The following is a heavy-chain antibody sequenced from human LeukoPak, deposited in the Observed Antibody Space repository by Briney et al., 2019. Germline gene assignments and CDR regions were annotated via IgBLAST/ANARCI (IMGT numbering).Heavy chain of an antibody. D-gene: IGHD3-22*01. CDR1: GFTFSSYA. Sequence: GGSLRLSCAASGFTFSSYAMSWVRQAPGKGLEWVSAISGSGGGTYYADSVKGRFTISRDNSKNTLYLQMNSLRAEDTAVYYCAKPYDSSGYYYGIGYWGQGTLVTVSS. J-gene: IGHJ4*02. CDR2: ISGSGGGT. CDR3: AKPYDSSGYYYGIGY. V-gene: IGHV3-23*01.